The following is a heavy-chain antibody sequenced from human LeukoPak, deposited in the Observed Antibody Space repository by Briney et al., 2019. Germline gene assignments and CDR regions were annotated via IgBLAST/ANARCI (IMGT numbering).Heavy chain of an antibody. CDR2: INHSGST. CDR3: ARLPRRSGYIPGGHYYYMDV. J-gene: IGHJ6*03. Sequence: SETLSLTCAVYGGSFSDYYWSWIRQPPGKGLEWIGEINHSGSTKCNPSLKSRVTISVDTSKNQFSLKLRSVTAADTAVYYCARLPRRSGYIPGGHYYYMDVWGKGTRVTISS. CDR1: GGSFSDYY. D-gene: IGHD3-22*01. V-gene: IGHV4-34*01.